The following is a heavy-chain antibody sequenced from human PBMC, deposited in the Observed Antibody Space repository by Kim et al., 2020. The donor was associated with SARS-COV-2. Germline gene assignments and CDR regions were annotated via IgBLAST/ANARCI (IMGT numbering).Heavy chain of an antibody. J-gene: IGHJ4*02. D-gene: IGHD2-15*01. Sequence: SVKVSCKASGGPFSNYAICWVRQAPGQGLEWMGGIIPMFGKANYAQKFQGRVTITADGSTSTAYMEVSSLRSEDTAVYYCARGRQVAETKSFDYWGQGTLVTVSS. V-gene: IGHV1-69*13. CDR2: IIPMFGKA. CDR3: ARGRQVAETKSFDY. CDR1: GGPFSNYA.